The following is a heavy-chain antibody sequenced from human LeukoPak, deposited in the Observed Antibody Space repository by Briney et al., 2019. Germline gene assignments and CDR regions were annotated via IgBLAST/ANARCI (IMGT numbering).Heavy chain of an antibody. J-gene: IGHJ3*01. V-gene: IGHV4-59*11. Sequence: SETLSLTCTVSGGSLSGHYWSWIRPPPGERLEWTGYVSYTGRTKYNPSLQSRVTISIDTSKSQFSLKLTSVTSADTAVYSCARLLDNDISGDPDTFDVWGQGTTVIVSS. CDR2: VSYTGRT. D-gene: IGHD3-22*01. CDR3: ARLLDNDISGDPDTFDV. CDR1: GGSLSGHY.